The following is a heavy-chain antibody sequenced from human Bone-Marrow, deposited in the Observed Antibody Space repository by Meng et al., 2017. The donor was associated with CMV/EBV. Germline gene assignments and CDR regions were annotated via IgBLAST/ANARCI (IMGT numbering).Heavy chain of an antibody. V-gene: IGHV1-18*01. CDR2: ISAYNGNT. Sequence: ASVKVSCKASGYTFTSYDINWVRQAPGQGLEWMGWISAYNGNTNYAQKLQGRVTMTTDTSTSTAYMELRSLRSDDTAVYYCARLYIVVVPAAMGQYNWFDPWGQGTLVTVSS. CDR3: ARLYIVVVPAAMGQYNWFDP. D-gene: IGHD2-2*01. CDR1: GYTFTSYD. J-gene: IGHJ5*02.